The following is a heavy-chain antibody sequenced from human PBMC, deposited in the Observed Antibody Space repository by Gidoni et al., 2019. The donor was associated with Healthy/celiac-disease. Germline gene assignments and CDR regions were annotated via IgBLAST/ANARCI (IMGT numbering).Heavy chain of an antibody. V-gene: IGHV3-23*01. CDR3: AKDPYSSSWYYFDY. D-gene: IGHD6-13*01. CDR2: ISGSGGST. CDR1: GFTLSSYA. Sequence: EVQLLASGGGLVQPGGSLRLSCAAPGFTLSSYAMSWVRQTPGKGLEWVSAISGSGGSTDYANSVKCRFTISRDNSKNTLYLQMNSLRAEDTAVYYCAKDPYSSSWYYFDYWGQGTLVTVSS. J-gene: IGHJ4*02.